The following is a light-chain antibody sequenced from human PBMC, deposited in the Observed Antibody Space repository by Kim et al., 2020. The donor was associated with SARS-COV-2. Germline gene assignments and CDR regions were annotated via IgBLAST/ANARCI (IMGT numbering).Light chain of an antibody. J-gene: IGLJ3*02. Sequence: GKTVISSCTRSSGSIVSDFVQWFQQRPGSSPTTVIYEDHKRPSGVPDRFSGSVDSSSNSVSLTISGLRAEDEADYYCQSYDDNIWVFGGGTKLTVL. CDR1: SGSIVSDF. CDR3: QSYDDNIWV. V-gene: IGLV6-57*01. CDR2: EDH.